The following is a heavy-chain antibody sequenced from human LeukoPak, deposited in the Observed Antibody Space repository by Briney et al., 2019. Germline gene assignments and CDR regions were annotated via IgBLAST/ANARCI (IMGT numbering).Heavy chain of an antibody. V-gene: IGHV1-24*01. D-gene: IGHD5-24*01. Sequence: ASVKVSCKVSGHTLSELSIHWVRQAPGKGLEWMGGFDPEQGDRVHAQNFRGRVTMTEDTSTDTAYMELRGLRSEGTAVYYCAIDRLAEMGFDPWGQGTLVTVS. CDR3: AIDRLAEMGFDP. CDR1: GHTLSELS. CDR2: FDPEQGDR. J-gene: IGHJ5*02.